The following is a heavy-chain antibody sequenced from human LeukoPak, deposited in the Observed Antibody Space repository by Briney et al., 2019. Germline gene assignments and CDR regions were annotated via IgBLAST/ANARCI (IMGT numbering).Heavy chain of an antibody. D-gene: IGHD4-17*01. CDR2: ISWNSGSI. CDR3: AKDMWEDYGDYVGYFDY. Sequence: TGGSLRLSCAASGFTFDDYAMHWVRPAPGKGLEWVSGISWNSGSIGYADSVKGRFTISRDNAKNSLYLQMNSLRAEDTALYYCAKDMWEDYGDYVGYFDYWGQGTLVTVSS. J-gene: IGHJ4*02. CDR1: GFTFDDYA. V-gene: IGHV3-9*01.